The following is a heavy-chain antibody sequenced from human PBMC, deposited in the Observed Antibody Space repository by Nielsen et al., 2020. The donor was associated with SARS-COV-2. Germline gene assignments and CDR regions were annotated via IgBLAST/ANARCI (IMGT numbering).Heavy chain of an antibody. CDR2: INHSGST. V-gene: IGHV4-34*01. CDR3: ARGRAGCSGGSCYSKPYYYYYYGMGV. Sequence: SETLSLTCAVYGGSFSGYYWSWIRQPPGKGLEWIGEINHSGSTNYNPSLKSRVTISVDTSKNQFSLKLSSVTAADTAVYYCARGRAGCSGGSCYSKPYYYYYYGMGVWGQGTTVTVSS. D-gene: IGHD2-15*01. CDR1: GGSFSGYY. J-gene: IGHJ6*02.